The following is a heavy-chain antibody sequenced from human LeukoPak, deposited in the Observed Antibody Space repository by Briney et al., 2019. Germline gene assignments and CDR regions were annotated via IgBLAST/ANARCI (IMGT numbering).Heavy chain of an antibody. D-gene: IGHD3-3*01. CDR2: ISYDGSNK. CDR3: ARDESDFWSGSLMDV. V-gene: IGHV3-30-3*01. CDR1: GFTFSSYA. J-gene: IGHJ6*03. Sequence: GRSLRLSCAASGFTFSSYAMHWVRQAPGKGLEWVAVISYDGSNKYYADSVKGRFTISRDNSKNTLYLQMNSLRAEDTAVYYCARDESDFWSGSLMDVWGKGTTVTVSS.